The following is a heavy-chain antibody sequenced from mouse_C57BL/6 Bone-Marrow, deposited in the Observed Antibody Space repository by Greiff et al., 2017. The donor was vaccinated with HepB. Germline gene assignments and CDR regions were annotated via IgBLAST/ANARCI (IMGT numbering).Heavy chain of an antibody. D-gene: IGHD2-1*01. CDR2: ISYDGSN. CDR3: ARERVYYYYAMDY. J-gene: IGHJ4*01. V-gene: IGHV3-6*01. Sequence: DVHLVESGPGLVKPSQSLSLTCSVTGYSITSGYYWNWIRQFPGNKLEWMGYISYDGSNNYNPSLKNRISITRDTSKNQFFLKLNSVTTEDTATYYCARERVYYYYAMDYWGQGTSVTVSS. CDR1: GYSITSGYY.